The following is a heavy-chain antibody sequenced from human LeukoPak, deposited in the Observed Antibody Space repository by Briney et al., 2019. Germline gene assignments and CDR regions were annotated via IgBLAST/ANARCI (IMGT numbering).Heavy chain of an antibody. Sequence: SLRLFFAASGFTFYYFSIHRVRETSGKGLEGGLGIRWNSGSIGYADSVKGRFTISRDNGKNALYLEMNSLRAEDTALYYCVKDGAIFGVPITRGGMDVWGQGTTVTVSS. CDR2: IRWNSGSI. D-gene: IGHD3-3*01. CDR3: VKDGAIFGVPITRGGMDV. J-gene: IGHJ6*02. V-gene: IGHV3-9*01. CDR1: GFTFYYFS.